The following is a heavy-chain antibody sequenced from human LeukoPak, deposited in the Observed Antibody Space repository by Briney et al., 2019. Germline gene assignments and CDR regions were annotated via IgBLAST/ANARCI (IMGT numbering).Heavy chain of an antibody. Sequence: GASVKVSCKASGYTFTGYYMHWVRQAPGQGLEWMGLINPTGGSTGYAQKFQGRVTMTRDMSTSTDYMELSSLRSEDTAVYYCATGPYYFDYWGQGTLVAVSS. CDR1: GYTFTGYY. CDR3: ATGPYYFDY. J-gene: IGHJ4*02. CDR2: INPTGGST. V-gene: IGHV1-46*01.